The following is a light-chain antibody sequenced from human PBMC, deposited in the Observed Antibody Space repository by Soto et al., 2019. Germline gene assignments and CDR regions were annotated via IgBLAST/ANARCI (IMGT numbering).Light chain of an antibody. CDR3: QQYYSTPLT. CDR1: QIVLYSSNNKNY. J-gene: IGKJ4*01. CDR2: WAS. V-gene: IGKV4-1*01. Sequence: DIVMTQSPDSLAVSLGERATINCKSSQIVLYSSNNKNYLAWYQQKPGQPPKLLIYWASTRESGVPDRFSGSGSGTDFTLTISSLQAEDVAVYYCQQYYSTPLTFGGGTKVDI.